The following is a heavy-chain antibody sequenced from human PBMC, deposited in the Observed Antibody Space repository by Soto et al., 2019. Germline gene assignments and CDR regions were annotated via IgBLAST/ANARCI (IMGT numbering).Heavy chain of an antibody. CDR1: GYTFTGYY. CDR2: INPNSGGT. CDR3: ARDLPLSHMPFWSGYYGTFDYYGMDV. J-gene: IGHJ6*02. V-gene: IGHV1-2*02. Sequence: ASVEVSCKASGYTFTGYYIHWVRQAPGQGLEWMGWINPNSGGTNYAQKFQGRVTMTRDTSISTAYMELSRLRSDDTAVYYCARDLPLSHMPFWSGYYGTFDYYGMDVWGQGTTVTVSS. D-gene: IGHD3-3*01.